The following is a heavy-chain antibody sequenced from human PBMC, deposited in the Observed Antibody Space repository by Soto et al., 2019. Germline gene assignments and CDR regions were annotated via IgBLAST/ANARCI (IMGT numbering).Heavy chain of an antibody. V-gene: IGHV4-30-4*01. CDR2: IYYSGST. J-gene: IGHJ6*02. D-gene: IGHD3-10*01. CDR3: ASYGSGSYGYYYGMDV. CDR1: GGSISSGDCY. Sequence: SETLSLTCTVSGGSISSGDCYWSWIRQPPGKGLEWIGYIYYSGSTYYNPSLKSRVTISVDTSKNQFSLKLSSVTAADTAVYYCASYGSGSYGYYYGMDVWGQGTTVTVSS.